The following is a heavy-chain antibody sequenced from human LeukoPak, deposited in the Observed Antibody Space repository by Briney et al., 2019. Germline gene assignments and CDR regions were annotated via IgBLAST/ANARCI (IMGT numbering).Heavy chain of an antibody. V-gene: IGHV4-59*08. CDR3: ARQGDYDAFDI. J-gene: IGHJ3*02. D-gene: IGHD4-11*01. Sequence: SETLSLTCTVSGGSISRYYWSWIRQPPGKGLEWIGYIYYSGSTNYNPSLKSRVTISVDTSKNQFSLKLSSVTAADTAVYYCARQGDYDAFDIWGQGTMVTVSS. CDR2: IYYSGST. CDR1: GGSISRYY.